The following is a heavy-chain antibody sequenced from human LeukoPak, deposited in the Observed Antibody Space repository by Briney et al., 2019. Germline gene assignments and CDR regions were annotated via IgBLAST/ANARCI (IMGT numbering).Heavy chain of an antibody. Sequence: QPGASLRLSCAASGFTFSSYAMSWVRQAPGKGLEWVSAISGSGGSTYYADSVKGRFTISRDNSKNTLYLQMNSLRAEDTAVYYCAKDDGWELHNYHFDYWGQGTLVTVSS. CDR2: ISGSGGST. CDR3: AKDDGWELHNYHFDY. D-gene: IGHD1-26*01. V-gene: IGHV3-23*01. CDR1: GFTFSSYA. J-gene: IGHJ4*02.